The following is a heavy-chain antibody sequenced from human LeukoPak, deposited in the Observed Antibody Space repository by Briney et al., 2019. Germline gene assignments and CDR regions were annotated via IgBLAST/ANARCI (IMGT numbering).Heavy chain of an antibody. CDR3: AKDIGNEYYYDSSGPL. Sequence: PGGSLRLSCAASGFTFSSYGMHWVRQAPGKGLEWVAVISYDGSNKYYADSVKGRFTISRDNSKNTLYLQMNSLRAEDTAVYYCAKDIGNEYYYDSSGPLWGQGTLVTVSS. J-gene: IGHJ4*02. V-gene: IGHV3-30*18. CDR2: ISYDGSNK. CDR1: GFTFSSYG. D-gene: IGHD3-22*01.